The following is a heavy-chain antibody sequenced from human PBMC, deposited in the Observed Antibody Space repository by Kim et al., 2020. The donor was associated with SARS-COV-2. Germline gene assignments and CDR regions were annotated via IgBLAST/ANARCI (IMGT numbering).Heavy chain of an antibody. D-gene: IGHD1-7*01. Sequence: GGSLRLSCAASGFTFSSYAMSWVRQAPGKGLEGVSAISGSGGSTYYADAVKGRFTISRDNSKNTLYLQMNSLRAEDTAVYYCAKLGITGTAYYYYGMDVWGQPTTVTLSS. J-gene: IGHJ6*02. V-gene: IGHV3-23*01. CDR3: AKLGITGTAYYYYGMDV. CDR1: GFTFSSYA. CDR2: ISGSGGST.